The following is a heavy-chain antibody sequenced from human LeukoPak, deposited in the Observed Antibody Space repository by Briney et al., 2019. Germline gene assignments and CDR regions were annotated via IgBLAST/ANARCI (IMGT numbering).Heavy chain of an antibody. D-gene: IGHD3-10*01. Sequence: SETQSLTCAVSGGSISSSSWWIWVRQPPGKGLEWIGEIYHSGSTSYSPSLKSRVIISVDKSKNQFSLKLSSVTAADTAVYYCARSGSGTYYPDYWGQGTLVTVSS. J-gene: IGHJ4*02. V-gene: IGHV4-4*02. CDR1: GGSISSSSW. CDR2: IYHSGST. CDR3: ARSGSGTYYPDY.